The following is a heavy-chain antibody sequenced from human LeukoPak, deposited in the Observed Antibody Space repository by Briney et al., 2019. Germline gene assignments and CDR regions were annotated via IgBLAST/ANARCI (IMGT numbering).Heavy chain of an antibody. CDR2: INDVGSHI. CDR1: GFTFSNSA. CDR3: AQVTTGIGVRY. V-gene: IGHV3-21*01. Sequence: GGSLRLSCAASGFTFSNSAMNWVRQAPWKGLEWVSSINDVGSHIYYADSVKGRFTISRDNAKNSLYLQMNSLRAEDTAVYYCAQVTTGIGVRYWGQGTLVTVSS. D-gene: IGHD4-17*01. J-gene: IGHJ4*02.